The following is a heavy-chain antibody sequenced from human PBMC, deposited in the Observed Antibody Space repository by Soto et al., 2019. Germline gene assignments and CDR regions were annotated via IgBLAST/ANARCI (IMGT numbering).Heavy chain of an antibody. V-gene: IGHV4-39*01. CDR2: IYYGGST. J-gene: IGHJ4*02. CDR1: GGSISSSIYY. Sequence: SETLPLTCTVSGGSISSSIYYWGWIRQPPGKGLEWIGSIYYGGSTYYNPSLKSRVTISVDTSKNQFSLKLSSVTAADTAVYYCARQEETIFGVVISSDYWGQRTRVTVSS. CDR3: ARQEETIFGVVISSDY. D-gene: IGHD3-3*01.